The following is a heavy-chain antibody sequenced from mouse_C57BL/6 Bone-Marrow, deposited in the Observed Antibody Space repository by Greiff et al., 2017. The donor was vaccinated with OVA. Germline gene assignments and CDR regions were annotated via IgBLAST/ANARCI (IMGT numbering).Heavy chain of an antibody. V-gene: IGHV5-17*01. J-gene: IGHJ1*03. CDR3: ARNGYFSYWYFDV. CDR1: GFTFSDYG. D-gene: IGHD2-3*01. Sequence: EVMLVESGGGLVKPGGSLKLSCAASGFTFSDYGMHWVRQAPEKGLEWVAYISSGSSTIYYADTVTGRFTISRDNAKNTLFLQMTSRRSEDTAMYYCARNGYFSYWYFDVWGTGTTVTVSS. CDR2: ISSGSSTI.